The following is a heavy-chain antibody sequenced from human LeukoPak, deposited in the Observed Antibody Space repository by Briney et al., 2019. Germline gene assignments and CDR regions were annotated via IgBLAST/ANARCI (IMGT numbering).Heavy chain of an antibody. D-gene: IGHD3-9*01. V-gene: IGHV1-18*01. Sequence: ASVKVSCKASGYPFSNHGITWVRQAPGQGLEWMGWISCYNGDTHYAQKFQGRVTMTTDKPTSTAYMELKSLRSDDTAVYYCARGPTVPLLRYFDWLSDLYYGMDVWGQGTTVTVSS. CDR1: GYPFSNHG. CDR2: ISCYNGDT. J-gene: IGHJ6*02. CDR3: ARGPTVPLLRYFDWLSDLYYGMDV.